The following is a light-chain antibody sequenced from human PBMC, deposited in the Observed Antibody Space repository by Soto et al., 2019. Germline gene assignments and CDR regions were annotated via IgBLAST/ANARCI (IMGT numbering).Light chain of an antibody. Sequence: SPATLSLSPGERATLSCRASQSVSTYLAWYQQKLGQAPRLLIYDASNRATGIPARFSGSGSGTDFTLTISSLEPEDFAVYYCQQRSNWPPRITFGQGTRLEIK. CDR3: QQRSNWPPRIT. CDR1: QSVSTY. J-gene: IGKJ5*01. V-gene: IGKV3-11*01. CDR2: DAS.